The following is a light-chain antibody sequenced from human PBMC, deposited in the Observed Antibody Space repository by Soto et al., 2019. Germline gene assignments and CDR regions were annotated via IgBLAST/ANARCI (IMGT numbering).Light chain of an antibody. Sequence: EIVLTQSPGTLSLPPGERATLSCWASQSVSSSYLAWYQQKPGQAPRLLIYGASSRATGIPDRFSGSGSGTDFTLTISRLEPEDFAVYYCQQYGSSPRTFGQGTKVEIK. J-gene: IGKJ1*01. V-gene: IGKV3-20*01. CDR2: GAS. CDR1: QSVSSSY. CDR3: QQYGSSPRT.